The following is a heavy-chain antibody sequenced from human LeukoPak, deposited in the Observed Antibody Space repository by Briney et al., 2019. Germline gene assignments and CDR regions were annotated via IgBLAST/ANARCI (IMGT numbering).Heavy chain of an antibody. J-gene: IGHJ4*02. Sequence: PGRSLRLPCAASGFTFDDYAMHWVRQAPGKGLEWVSGISWNSGSIGYADSVKGRFTISRDNAKNSLYLQMNSLRAEDTALYYCAKATHYDSSGILDYWGQGTLVTVSS. V-gene: IGHV3-9*01. CDR1: GFTFDDYA. CDR3: AKATHYDSSGILDY. D-gene: IGHD3-22*01. CDR2: ISWNSGSI.